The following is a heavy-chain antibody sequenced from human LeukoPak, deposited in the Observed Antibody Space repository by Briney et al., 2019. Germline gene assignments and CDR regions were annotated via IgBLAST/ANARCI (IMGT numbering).Heavy chain of an antibody. CDR1: GGSISSTNW. D-gene: IGHD2-15*01. V-gene: IGHV4-4*02. J-gene: IGHJ5*02. Sequence: SETLSLTCAVSGGSISSTNWWSWVRQSPGKGLEYIGEIYHGGTTNYTPSLKGRVTISLDKSENHFSLKLTSVTAADTAVYYCARVVVVSATLKDWFDPWGQGILVTVSS. CDR3: ARVVVVSATLKDWFDP. CDR2: IYHGGTT.